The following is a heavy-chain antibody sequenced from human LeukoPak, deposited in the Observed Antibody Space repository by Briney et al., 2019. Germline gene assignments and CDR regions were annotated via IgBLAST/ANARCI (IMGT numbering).Heavy chain of an antibody. Sequence: GRSLRLSCAASGFTFSSYSMNWVRQAPGKGLEWVSYISSSSSTIYYADSVKGRFTISRDNAKNSLYLQMNSLRDEDTAVYYCARGTTIYYYDSSGYYPHDYWGQGTLVTVSS. D-gene: IGHD3-22*01. J-gene: IGHJ4*02. V-gene: IGHV3-48*02. CDR2: ISSSSSTI. CDR1: GFTFSSYS. CDR3: ARGTTIYYYDSSGYYPHDY.